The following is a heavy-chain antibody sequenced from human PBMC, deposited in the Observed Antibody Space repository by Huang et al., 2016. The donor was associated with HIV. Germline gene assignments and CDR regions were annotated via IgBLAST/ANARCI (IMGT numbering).Heavy chain of an antibody. V-gene: IGHV1-18*01. CDR2: VRTYNGHT. CDR1: GYTFFTYS. D-gene: IGHD3-10*01. CDR3: ARFRGPQVTLNWLDP. J-gene: IGHJ5*02. Sequence: QVQLVQSGPEMKKPGASVNVSCKDSGYTFFTYSISWVRQAPGQGLEWMGWVRTYNGHTNYAQKFQGRRTLTTDVSTSSAYMELKNLRSDDTAVYYCARFRGPQVTLNWLDPWGQGTLVTVSS.